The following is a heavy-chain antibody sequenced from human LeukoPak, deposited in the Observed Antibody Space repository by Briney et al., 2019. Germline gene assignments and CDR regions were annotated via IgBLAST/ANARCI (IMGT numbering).Heavy chain of an antibody. CDR3: ARDRGAAMVGFDP. CDR1: GFTFSNYW. CDR2: IKPDGSEK. J-gene: IGHJ5*02. Sequence: PGGSLRLSCTVSGFTFSNYWLSWVRQAPGKGLEWVANIKPDGSEKSYVDSVKGRFTISRDNAMNSLFLQMNSLRAEDTAVYYCARDRGAAMVGFDPWGQGTLVTVSS. D-gene: IGHD5-18*01. V-gene: IGHV3-7*01.